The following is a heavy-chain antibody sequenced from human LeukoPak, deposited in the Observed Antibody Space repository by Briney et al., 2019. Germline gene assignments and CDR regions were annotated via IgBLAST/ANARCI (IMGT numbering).Heavy chain of an antibody. CDR2: IIPIFGTA. CDR3: AREIRPGIALW. D-gene: IGHD6-13*01. CDR1: VGTFSSYA. J-gene: IGHJ4*02. V-gene: IGHV1-69*05. Sequence: ASVKVSGKASVGTFSSYAISWVRQAPGQGLEWMGRIIPIFGTANYAQKFQGRVTITTDESTSTAYMELSSLRSEDTAVYYCAREIRPGIALWWGQGTLVTVSS.